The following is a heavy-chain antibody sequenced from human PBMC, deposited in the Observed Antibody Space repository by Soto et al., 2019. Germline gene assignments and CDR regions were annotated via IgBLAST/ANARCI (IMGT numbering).Heavy chain of an antibody. CDR2: IRGNGDPP. V-gene: IGHV3-64D*06. CDR3: VKSRGGNNFDFFD. D-gene: IGHD5-12*01. CDR1: GFTFSSYA. J-gene: IGHJ4*02. Sequence: PGGSLRLSCSASGFTFSSYAMHWVRQAPGKGLGYVSGIRGNGDPPFYADSVKGRFIISRDNSKNTLFLQMSSLSADDTAVYYCVKSRGGNNFDFFDWGQGALVTVSS.